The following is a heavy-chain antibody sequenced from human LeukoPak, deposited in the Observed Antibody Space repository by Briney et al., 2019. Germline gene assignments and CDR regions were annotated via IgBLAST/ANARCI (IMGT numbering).Heavy chain of an antibody. CDR3: ARDAHYCGSGSYFDY. CDR2: IIPILGMA. J-gene: IGHJ4*02. D-gene: IGHD3-10*01. CDR1: GGTFSSYA. V-gene: IGHV1-69*04. Sequence: SVKVSCKASGGTFSSYAISWVRQAPGQGLEWMGRIIPILGMANYAQKFQGRVTITADKSTSTAYMELSSLRSEDTAVYYCARDAHYCGSGSYFDYWGQGTLVTVSS.